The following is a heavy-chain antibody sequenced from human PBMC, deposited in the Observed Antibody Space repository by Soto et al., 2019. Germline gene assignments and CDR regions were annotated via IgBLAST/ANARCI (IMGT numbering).Heavy chain of an antibody. CDR1: GGSISSYY. D-gene: IGHD6-19*01. CDR3: ARQQWLVLNAFDI. J-gene: IGHJ3*02. V-gene: IGHV4-59*01. Sequence: QVQLQESGPGLVKPSETLSLTCTVSGGSISSYYWSWIRQPPGKGLEWIGYIYYSGSTNYNPSLKSRLTISVDTSKNQFSLKLSPVTAADTAVYYCARQQWLVLNAFDIWGQGTMVTVSS. CDR2: IYYSGST.